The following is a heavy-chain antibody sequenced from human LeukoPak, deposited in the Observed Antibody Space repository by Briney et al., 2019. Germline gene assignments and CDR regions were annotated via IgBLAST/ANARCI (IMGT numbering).Heavy chain of an antibody. J-gene: IGHJ6*02. CDR1: GFTFSSYA. Sequence: PGGSLRLSCAASGFTFSSYAMSWVRQAPGKGLEWVSAISGSGGSTYYADSVKGRFTISRDNSKNTLYLQMNSLRAEDTPVYYCAKDFLQDSSGNYYYGMDVWGQGTTVTVSS. CDR2: ISGSGGST. CDR3: AKDFLQDSSGNYYYGMDV. V-gene: IGHV3-23*01. D-gene: IGHD6-19*01.